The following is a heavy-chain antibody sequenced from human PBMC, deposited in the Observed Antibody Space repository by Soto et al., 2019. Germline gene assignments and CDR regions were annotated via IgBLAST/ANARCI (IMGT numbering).Heavy chain of an antibody. CDR1: GFTFSNYS. V-gene: IGHV3-23*01. D-gene: IGHD3-10*01. J-gene: IGHJ4*02. Sequence: GGSLRLSCAVSGFTFSNYSMSWVRQAPGKGLEWVSGFSTGGDGGTAYYIDSVKGRFTISRDNSKNTLFLQMNSLRAEDTAIYYCAKKVNSGPGSQYFDFWGQGTLVTVSS. CDR3: AKKVNSGPGSQYFDF. CDR2: FSTGGDGGTA.